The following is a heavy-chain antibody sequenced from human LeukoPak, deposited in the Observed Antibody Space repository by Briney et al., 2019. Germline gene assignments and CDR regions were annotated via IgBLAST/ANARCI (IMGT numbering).Heavy chain of an antibody. CDR1: GGSISSSSYY. V-gene: IGHV4-39*07. Sequence: PSETLSLTCTVSGGSISSSSYYWGWIRQPPGKGLEWIGSIYYSGSTYYNPSLKSRVTISVGTSKNQFSLKPSSVTAADTAVYYCARSFRGVVGATMYYFDYWGQGTLVTVSS. J-gene: IGHJ4*02. CDR3: ARSFRGVVGATMYYFDY. CDR2: IYYSGST. D-gene: IGHD1-26*01.